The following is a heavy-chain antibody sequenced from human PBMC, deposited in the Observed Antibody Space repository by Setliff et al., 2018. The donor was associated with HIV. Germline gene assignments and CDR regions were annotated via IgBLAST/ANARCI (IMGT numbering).Heavy chain of an antibody. D-gene: IGHD6-13*01. Sequence: ASVKVSCKASGYTFTIYSINWVRQAPGQGLEWMGSISGYNGNTNYAQTFQGRVTMTTDTSTGTAYMELRSLRSADTAVYYCARGSSSIAAAYPDALDIWGQGTMVTVSS. CDR3: ARGSSSIAAAYPDALDI. V-gene: IGHV1-18*01. J-gene: IGHJ3*02. CDR1: GYTFTIYS. CDR2: ISGYNGNT.